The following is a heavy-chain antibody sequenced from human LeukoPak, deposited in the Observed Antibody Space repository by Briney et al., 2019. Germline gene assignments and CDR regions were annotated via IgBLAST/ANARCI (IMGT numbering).Heavy chain of an antibody. Sequence: SETLSLTCAVYGGSFSGYYWSWIRQPPGKGLEWIGEISHSGSTNYNPSLKSRATISVDTSKNQFSLKLSSVTAADTAVYYCALIVVLKTHAFDIWGQGTMVTVSS. CDR1: GGSFSGYY. CDR2: ISHSGST. D-gene: IGHD3-16*02. V-gene: IGHV4-34*01. CDR3: ALIVVLKTHAFDI. J-gene: IGHJ3*02.